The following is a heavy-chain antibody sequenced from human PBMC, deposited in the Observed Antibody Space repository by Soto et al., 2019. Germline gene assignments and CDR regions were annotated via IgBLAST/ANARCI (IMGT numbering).Heavy chain of an antibody. J-gene: IGHJ6*02. CDR3: ARGTASPPYYYYGMDV. CDR1: GFTFSSYA. CDR2: ISYDGSNK. D-gene: IGHD5-18*01. V-gene: IGHV3-30-3*01. Sequence: VGSLRLSCAASGFTFSSYAMHWVRQAPGKGLEWVAVISYDGSNKYYADSVKGRFTISRDNSKNTLYLQMNSLRAGDTAVYYCARGTASPPYYYYGMDVWGQGTTVTV.